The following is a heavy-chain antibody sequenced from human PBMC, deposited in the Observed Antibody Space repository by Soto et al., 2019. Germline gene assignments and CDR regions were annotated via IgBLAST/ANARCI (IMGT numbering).Heavy chain of an antibody. D-gene: IGHD3-22*01. CDR2: IYYSGST. CDR1: GGSISSYY. V-gene: IGHV4-59*01. J-gene: IGHJ6*02. CDR3: ARVFGVPYYYDSKDYYYGMDV. Sequence: PSETLSLTCTVSGGSISSYYWSWIRQPPGKGLEWIGYIYYSGSTNYNPSLKSRVTISVDTSKNQFSLKLSSVTAADTAVYYCARVFGVPYYYDSKDYYYGMDVWGQGTTVTVSS.